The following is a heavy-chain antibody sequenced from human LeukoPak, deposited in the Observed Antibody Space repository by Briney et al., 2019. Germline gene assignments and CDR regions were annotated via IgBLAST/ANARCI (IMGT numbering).Heavy chain of an antibody. Sequence: DGIKNYYADSGKGRFTISRDNSKNTVYLQVSSLRADDTAVYYCAKDSRGANFFGDFDYWGQGTLVTVSS. V-gene: IGHV3-33*06. D-gene: IGHD3-10*01. J-gene: IGHJ4*02. CDR2: DGIKN. CDR3: AKDSRGANFFGDFDY.